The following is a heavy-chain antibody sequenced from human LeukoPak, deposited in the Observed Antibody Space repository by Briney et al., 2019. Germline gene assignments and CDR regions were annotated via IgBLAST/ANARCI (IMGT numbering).Heavy chain of an antibody. CDR1: GFTFSSYS. CDR3: AKRANYYDSSGYWEYYFDY. J-gene: IGHJ4*02. V-gene: IGHV3-30*02. D-gene: IGHD3-22*01. CDR2: IRYDGSNK. Sequence: GGSLRLSCAASGFTFSSYSMNWVRQAPGKGLEWVAFIRYDGSNKYYADSVKGRFTISRDNSKNTLYLQMNSLRAEDTAVYYCAKRANYYDSSGYWEYYFDYWGQGTPVTVSS.